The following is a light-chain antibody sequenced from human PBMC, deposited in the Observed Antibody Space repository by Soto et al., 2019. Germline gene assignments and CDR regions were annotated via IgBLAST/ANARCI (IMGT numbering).Light chain of an antibody. CDR2: GAS. CDR1: QSVSSS. Sequence: EVVMTQSPATLSVSPGERATLSCRASQSVSSSLAWYQQIPGQPPRLLIYGASTRATGIPARFSGSGSGTEVTLTISSLQSEDFAVYYCQQYDNWPPFTFGQGTRLEIK. V-gene: IGKV3-15*01. CDR3: QQYDNWPPFT. J-gene: IGKJ2*01.